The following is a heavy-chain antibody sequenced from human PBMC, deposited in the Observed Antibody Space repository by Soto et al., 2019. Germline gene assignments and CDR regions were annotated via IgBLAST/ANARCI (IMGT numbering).Heavy chain of an antibody. V-gene: IGHV3-9*01. CDR3: AKRLRGSSSWFGYWYFDL. J-gene: IGHJ2*01. CDR2: ISWNSGSI. D-gene: IGHD6-13*01. Sequence: EVQLVESGGGLVQPGRSLRLSCAASGFTFDDYAMHWVRQAPGKGLEWVSGISWNSGSIGYADSVKGRFTISRDNAKNSLYLQMNSLRAEDTALYYCAKRLRGSSSWFGYWYFDLWGRGTLVTVSS. CDR1: GFTFDDYA.